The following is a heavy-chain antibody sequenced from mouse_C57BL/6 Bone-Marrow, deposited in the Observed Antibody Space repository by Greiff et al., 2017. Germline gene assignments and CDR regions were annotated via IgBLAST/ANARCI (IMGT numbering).Heavy chain of an antibody. V-gene: IGHV5-17*01. CDR3: ALYYGNYGFAY. Sequence: EVKLVESGGGLVKPGGSLKLSCAASGFPFSDYGMHWVRQAPEKGLEWVAYISSGSSTIYYADTVKGRFTISRDNAKNTLFLQMTSLRSEDTAMYYCALYYGNYGFAYWGQGTLVTVSA. D-gene: IGHD2-1*01. CDR1: GFPFSDYG. CDR2: ISSGSSTI. J-gene: IGHJ3*01.